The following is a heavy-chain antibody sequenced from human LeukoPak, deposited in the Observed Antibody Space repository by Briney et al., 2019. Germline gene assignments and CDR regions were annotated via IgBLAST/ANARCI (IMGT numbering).Heavy chain of an antibody. V-gene: IGHV4-59*01. CDR2: IYYSGST. CDR1: GGSISSYY. D-gene: IGHD5-12*01. Sequence: SETLSLTCTVSGGSISSYYWSWIRQPPGKGLEWIGYIYYSGSTNYNPSLKRRVTISVDTSKNQFSLKLSSVTAADTAVYYCARFGWLRSDWFDYWGQGTLVTVSS. CDR3: ARFGWLRSDWFDY. J-gene: IGHJ4*02.